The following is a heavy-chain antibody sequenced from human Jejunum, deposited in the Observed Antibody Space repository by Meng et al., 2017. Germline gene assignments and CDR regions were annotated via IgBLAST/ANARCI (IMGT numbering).Heavy chain of an antibody. J-gene: IGHJ4*02. V-gene: IGHV2-5*01. CDR1: GFPLTTIEMG. D-gene: IGHD2-21*01. Sequence: SGPTLVKPTQTLTLTCTFSGFPLTTIEMGVGWIRQTPGQAPEWLALIYWNDDKDFSPSLKSRLTITKDASKNQVVLTMTNIYPVDTATYFCAHRTLSDGYFDYWGQGTQVTVSS. CDR3: AHRTLSDGYFDY. CDR2: IYWNDDK.